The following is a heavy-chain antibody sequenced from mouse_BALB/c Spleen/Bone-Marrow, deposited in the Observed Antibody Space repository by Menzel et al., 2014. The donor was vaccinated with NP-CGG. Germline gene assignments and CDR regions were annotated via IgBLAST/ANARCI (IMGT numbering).Heavy chain of an antibody. Sequence: VQLQQSGAELVKPGASVKLSCKASGYTFTSYYMYWVKQRPGQGLEWIGEINPSNGGTNFNEKSKSKATLTVDESSSTAYMQLSSLTSEDSAVYYCTREGDSPFAYWGQGTLVTVSA. CDR2: INPSNGGT. J-gene: IGHJ3*01. V-gene: IGHV1S81*02. CDR1: GYTFTSYY. CDR3: TREGDSPFAY. D-gene: IGHD2-13*01.